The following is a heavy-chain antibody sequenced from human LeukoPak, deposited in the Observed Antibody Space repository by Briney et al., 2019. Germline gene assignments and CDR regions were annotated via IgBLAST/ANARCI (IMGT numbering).Heavy chain of an antibody. CDR3: ARGPFRIISNYSSFDY. J-gene: IGHJ4*02. D-gene: IGHD2-15*01. CDR1: GGSISSYD. Sequence: SETLPLTCTVSGGSISSYDWSWIRQPPGKALEWIGNIIYSGSTNYNPSLKSRVTMSVDTSKNQFSLKLSSVTAADTAVYYCARGPFRIISNYSSFDYCGQGTLVTVSS. CDR2: IIYSGST. V-gene: IGHV4-59*12.